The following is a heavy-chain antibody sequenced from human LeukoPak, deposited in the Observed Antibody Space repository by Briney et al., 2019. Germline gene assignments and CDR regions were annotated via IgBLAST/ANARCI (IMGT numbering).Heavy chain of an antibody. CDR2: ISGSGGST. Sequence: PGGSLRLSCAASGFTFSNCAMTWVRQTPGKGLEWVSAISGSGGSTYYADSVKGRFSISRDNSKNTLYMQMNSLRAEDTAVYYCARDQTTVVTPGWYFDLWGRGTLVTVSS. V-gene: IGHV3-23*01. D-gene: IGHD4-23*01. J-gene: IGHJ2*01. CDR1: GFTFSNCA. CDR3: ARDQTTVVTPGWYFDL.